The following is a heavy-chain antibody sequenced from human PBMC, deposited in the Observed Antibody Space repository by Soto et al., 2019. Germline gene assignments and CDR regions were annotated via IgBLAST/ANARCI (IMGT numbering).Heavy chain of an antibody. CDR2: IYWDDDQ. CDR3: AHTKGPYGDYLFDY. D-gene: IGHD4-17*01. CDR1: GFSITTSGVG. Sequence: QISLKESGPTLVKPTQSLTLTCTLSGFSITTSGVGVGWVRQPPGKALEWLALIYWDDDQRFCPSLKSRLAISKDIAKNQVVLTMTNVDPVDTGTYFRAHTKGPYGDYLFDYWGHGTLVTVSS. V-gene: IGHV2-5*02. J-gene: IGHJ4*01.